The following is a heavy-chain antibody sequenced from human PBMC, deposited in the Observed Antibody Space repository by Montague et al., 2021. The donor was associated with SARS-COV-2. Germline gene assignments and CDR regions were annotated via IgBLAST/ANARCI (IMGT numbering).Heavy chain of an antibody. J-gene: IGHJ4*02. V-gene: IGHV4-39*01. CDR1: GGSISSSSYY. D-gene: IGHD3-10*01. CDR3: VRHVRSLMVRGPDFDY. CDR2: IYYSGTT. Sequence: SETLSLTCTVSGGSISSSSYYWGWIRQPPGKGLEWIGSIYYSGTTYYNPSLKSRVTISVDTSKNQFSLKLSSVTVADTAVYYCVRHVRSLMVRGPDFDYWGQGTLVTVSS.